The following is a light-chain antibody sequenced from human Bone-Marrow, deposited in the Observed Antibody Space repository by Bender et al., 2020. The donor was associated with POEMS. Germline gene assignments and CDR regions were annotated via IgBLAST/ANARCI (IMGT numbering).Light chain of an antibody. V-gene: IGLV2-14*02. CDR3: SSYIATNTLIL. J-gene: IGLJ2*01. CDR2: EVN. Sequence: QSALTQPASVSGSLGQSITISCTGTSRDVGAYNLVSWYQQSPGKAPKLMVYEVNKRPSGISDRFSGSKSANTASLTISGLQPEDEADYFCSSYIATNTLILFGGGTKLTVL. CDR1: SRDVGAYNL.